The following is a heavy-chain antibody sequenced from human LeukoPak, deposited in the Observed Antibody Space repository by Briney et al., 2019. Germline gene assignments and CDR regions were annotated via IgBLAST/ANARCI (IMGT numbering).Heavy chain of an antibody. V-gene: IGHV3-30*02. Sequence: GGSLRLSRAASGFTFSSYGILWVRQAPGKGLDWVAFVRYDGRNKYYADSVKGRFTISRDNSKNTLYLQMNSLRAEDTAVYYCARISRINDAFDIWGQGTMVTVSS. CDR3: ARISRINDAFDI. CDR1: GFTFSSYG. CDR2: VRYDGRNK. J-gene: IGHJ3*02. D-gene: IGHD2-15*01.